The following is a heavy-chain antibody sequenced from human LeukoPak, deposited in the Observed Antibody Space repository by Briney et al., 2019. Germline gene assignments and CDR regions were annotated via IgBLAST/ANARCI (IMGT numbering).Heavy chain of an antibody. Sequence: GGSLGLSCAASGFTVSSNYMSWARQAPGKGLEWVSVIYSGGSTYYADSVKGRFTISRHNSKNTLYLQMNSLRAEDTAVYYCARGRLRYPIDYWGQGTLVTVSS. CDR2: IYSGGST. CDR1: GFTVSSNY. J-gene: IGHJ4*02. D-gene: IGHD4-17*01. CDR3: ARGRLRYPIDY. V-gene: IGHV3-53*04.